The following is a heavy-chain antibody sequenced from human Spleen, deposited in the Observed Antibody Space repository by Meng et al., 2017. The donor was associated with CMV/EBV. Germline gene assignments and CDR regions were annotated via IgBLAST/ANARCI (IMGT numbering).Heavy chain of an antibody. J-gene: IGHJ6*02. CDR2: IYYSGST. CDR1: GGSISSYY. CDR3: ARVGPAATYYYYGMDV. D-gene: IGHD2-2*01. Sequence: ESLKISCTVSGGSISSYYWSWIRQPPGKGLEWIGYIYYSGSTNYNPSLKSRVTISVDTSKNQFSLKLSSVTAADTAVYYCARVGPAATYYYYGMDVWGQGTTVTVSS. V-gene: IGHV4-59*01.